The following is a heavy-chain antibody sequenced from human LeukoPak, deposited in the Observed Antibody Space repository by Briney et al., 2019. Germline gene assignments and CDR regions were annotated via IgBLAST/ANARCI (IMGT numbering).Heavy chain of an antibody. J-gene: IGHJ3*02. CDR2: IYSGGST. V-gene: IGHV3-66*01. CDR1: GFTVHSNY. Sequence: PACSLTLSCAPSGFTVHSNYIRGVRPAPRQGLEWVSVIYSGGSTYFAVSVKGRFTISRDNSKNTLYLQMNSLRAEDTAVYYCARGSGYYDSSGYIVDAFDIWGQGTMVTVSS. D-gene: IGHD3-22*01. CDR3: ARGSGYYDSSGYIVDAFDI.